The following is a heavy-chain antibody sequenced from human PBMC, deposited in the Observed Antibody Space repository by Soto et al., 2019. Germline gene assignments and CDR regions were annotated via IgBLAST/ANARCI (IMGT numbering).Heavy chain of an antibody. CDR2: IYHSGST. V-gene: IGHV4-4*02. Sequence: SETLSLTCALSVSSISRSNWWSWVRQPPGKGLEGIGEIYHSGSTNYNPSPKSRVTTSIDKSKNQVSSKLSSMTAADTDVYYCTRFGYSSGWYLDYWGQGTLVTVSS. CDR3: TRFGYSSGWYLDY. D-gene: IGHD6-19*01. CDR1: VSSISRSNW. J-gene: IGHJ4*02.